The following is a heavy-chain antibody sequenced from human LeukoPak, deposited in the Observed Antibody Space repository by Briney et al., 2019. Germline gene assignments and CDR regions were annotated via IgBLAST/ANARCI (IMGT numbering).Heavy chain of an antibody. J-gene: IGHJ4*02. CDR2: IWYDGSNK. CDR1: GFTFSSYG. Sequence: GGSLRLSCAASGFTFSSYGMHWVRQAPGKGLDWVAVIWYDGSNKYYADSVKGRFTISRDNSKNTLYLQMNSLRAEDTAVYYCARTYYYDSSGYSPVDYWGQGTLVTVSS. CDR3: ARTYYYDSSGYSPVDY. D-gene: IGHD3-22*01. V-gene: IGHV3-33*01.